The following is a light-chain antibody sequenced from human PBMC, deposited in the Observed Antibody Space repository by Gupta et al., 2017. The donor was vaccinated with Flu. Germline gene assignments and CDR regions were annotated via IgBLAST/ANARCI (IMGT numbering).Light chain of an antibody. CDR2: AAS. V-gene: IGKV1-39*01. CDR1: QVIDNY. CDR3: QQSFSPSWT. J-gene: IGKJ1*01. Sequence: GDGVTISCRASQVIDNYLNWYHQRPGKAPKLLIYAASNLQSGVPSRFSGSGSGTEFTLTINNLQPEDLGSYYCQQSFSPSWTFGQGTQVDIK.